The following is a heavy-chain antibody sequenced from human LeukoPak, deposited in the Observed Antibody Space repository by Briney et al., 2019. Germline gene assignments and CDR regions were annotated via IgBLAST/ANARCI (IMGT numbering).Heavy chain of an antibody. Sequence: PGGSLRLSCAASGFTFSSYEMHCVRQAPGKGLEWVSYISTSGSTTYYADSVKGRFTISRDNAKNSLYLQMNSLTAEDTAVHYCVRAYHPGGWFDPWGQGTLVTVSS. CDR1: GFTFSSYE. V-gene: IGHV3-48*03. D-gene: IGHD2-21*01. J-gene: IGHJ5*02. CDR2: ISTSGSTT. CDR3: VRAYHPGGWFDP.